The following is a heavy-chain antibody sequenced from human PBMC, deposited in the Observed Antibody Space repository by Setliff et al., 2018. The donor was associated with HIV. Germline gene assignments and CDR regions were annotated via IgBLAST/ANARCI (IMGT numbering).Heavy chain of an antibody. CDR1: GYSFTTYW. D-gene: IGHD3-3*01. CDR3: ARRPYYDSWSGHQAFDI. Sequence: GESLKISCKGSGYSFTTYWIGWVRQMPGKGLEWMGIIYPYDSDTRYSPSFQGQVTISADKSISTAYVQWSGLKASDTAMYYYARRPYYDSWSGHQAFDIWGQGTMVTVSS. J-gene: IGHJ3*02. V-gene: IGHV5-51*01. CDR2: IYPYDSDT.